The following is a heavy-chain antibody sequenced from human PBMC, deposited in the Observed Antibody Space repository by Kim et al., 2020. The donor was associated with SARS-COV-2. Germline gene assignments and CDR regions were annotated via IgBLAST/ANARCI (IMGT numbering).Heavy chain of an antibody. D-gene: IGHD5-12*01. CDR1: GYTFTSYG. V-gene: IGHV1-18*04. CDR3: ARDSDIVATMGHFVY. Sequence: ASVKVSCKASGYTFTSYGISWVRQAPGQGLEWMGWISAYNGNTNYAQKLQGRVTMTTDTSTSTAYMELRSLRSDDTAVYYCARDSDIVATMGHFVYWGQGTLVTVSS. CDR2: ISAYNGNT. J-gene: IGHJ4*02.